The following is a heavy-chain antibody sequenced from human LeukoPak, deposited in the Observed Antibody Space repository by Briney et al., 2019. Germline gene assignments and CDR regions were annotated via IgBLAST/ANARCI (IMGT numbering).Heavy chain of an antibody. Sequence: GGSLRLSCAASGFTFSSYAMRWVRQAPGKGLEYVSAISSNGGSTYYANSMKGRFTISRDNSKNTLYLQMGSLRAEDMAVYYCARRHTRYSSSWYDYWGQGTLVTVSS. D-gene: IGHD6-13*01. J-gene: IGHJ4*02. CDR2: ISSNGGST. CDR3: ARRHTRYSSSWYDY. CDR1: GFTFSSYA. V-gene: IGHV3-64*01.